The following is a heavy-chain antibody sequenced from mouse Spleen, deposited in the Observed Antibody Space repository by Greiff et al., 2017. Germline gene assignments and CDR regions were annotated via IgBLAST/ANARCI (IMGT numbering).Heavy chain of an antibody. V-gene: IGHV2-6*01. J-gene: IGHJ3*01. Sequence: QVQLQQSGPGLVAPSQSLSITCTVSGFSLTSYGVDWVRQSPGKGLEWLGVIWGGGSTNYNSALKSRLSISKDNSKSQVFLKMNSLQTDDTAMYYCASRQLGSWFAYWGQGTLVTVSA. CDR2: IWGGGST. CDR1: GFSLTSYG. CDR3: ASRQLGSWFAY. D-gene: IGHD3-1*01.